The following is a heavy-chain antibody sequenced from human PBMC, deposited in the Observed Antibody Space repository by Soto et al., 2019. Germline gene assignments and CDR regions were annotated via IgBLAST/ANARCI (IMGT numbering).Heavy chain of an antibody. Sequence: SVKVSCKASGGTFSSYAISWVRQAPGQGLEWMGGIIPIFGTANYAQKFQGRVTITADESTSTAYMELSSLRSEDTAVYYCARDGVSPPPAGYYYYGMDVWGQGTTVTVSS. J-gene: IGHJ6*02. CDR3: ARDGVSPPPAGYYYYGMDV. D-gene: IGHD6-19*01. V-gene: IGHV1-69*13. CDR2: IIPIFGTA. CDR1: GGTFSSYA.